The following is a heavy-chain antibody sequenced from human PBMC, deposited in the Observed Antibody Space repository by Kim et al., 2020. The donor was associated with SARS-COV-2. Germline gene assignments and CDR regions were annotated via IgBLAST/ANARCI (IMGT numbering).Heavy chain of an antibody. Sequence: SETLSLTCAVYGGSFSDYTWSWIRQPPGKGLEWIGEINHSGVTNRSPSLKSRITISVDTSKSQFSLRLKSMTATDTAIYYCARGRAGVLPAPVLGLGRWCDFYAVDVWGRGTPVAVSS. CDR2: INHSGVT. CDR1: GGSFSDYT. D-gene: IGHD2-8*02. CDR3: ARGRAGVLPAPVLGLGRWCDFYAVDV. J-gene: IGHJ6*02. V-gene: IGHV4-34*01.